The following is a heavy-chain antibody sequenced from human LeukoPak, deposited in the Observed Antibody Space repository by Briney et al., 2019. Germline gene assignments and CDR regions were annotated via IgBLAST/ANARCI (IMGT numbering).Heavy chain of an antibody. V-gene: IGHV3-23*01. CDR1: GFTFSSHA. CDR3: AKSGIAAAGQRGYFDY. Sequence: GGSLRPSCAASGFTFSSHAMSWVRQAPGKGLEWLSAISGSGGSTYYADSVKGRFTISRDNSKNTLYLQMNSLRAEDTAVYYCAKSGIAAAGQRGYFDYWGQGTLVTVSS. CDR2: ISGSGGST. D-gene: IGHD6-13*01. J-gene: IGHJ4*02.